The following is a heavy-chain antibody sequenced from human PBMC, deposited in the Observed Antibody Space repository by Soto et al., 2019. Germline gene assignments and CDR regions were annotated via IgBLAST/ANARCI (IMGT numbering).Heavy chain of an antibody. Sequence: ASVKVSCKASGYTFTGYYMHWVRQAPGQGLEWMGWINPNSGGTNYAQKFQGWVTMTRDTSVSTAYMELSRLRSDDTAVYYCARDRCSSTSCRLDIWGQGTMVTVSS. J-gene: IGHJ3*02. V-gene: IGHV1-2*04. CDR3: ARDRCSSTSCRLDI. CDR1: GYTFTGYY. D-gene: IGHD2-2*01. CDR2: INPNSGGT.